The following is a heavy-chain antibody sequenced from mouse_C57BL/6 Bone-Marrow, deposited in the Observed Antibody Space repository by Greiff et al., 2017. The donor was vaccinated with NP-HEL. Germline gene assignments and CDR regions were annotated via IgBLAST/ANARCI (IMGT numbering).Heavy chain of an antibody. CDR3: ITSYYSDDGAY. CDR1: GFNITDDY. V-gene: IGHV14-4*01. J-gene: IGHJ3*01. D-gene: IGHD2-12*01. CDR2: IDPENGDT. Sequence: VQLQQSGAELVRPGASVKLSCTASGFNITDDYMHWVKQRPEQGLEWIGWIDPENGDTEYASKFQGKATITADTSSNTAYLQLSSLTSEDTAVYYCITSYYSDDGAYWGQGTLVTVSA.